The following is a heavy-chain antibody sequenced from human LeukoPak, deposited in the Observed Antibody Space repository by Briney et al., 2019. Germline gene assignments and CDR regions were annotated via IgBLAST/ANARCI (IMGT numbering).Heavy chain of an antibody. J-gene: IGHJ4*02. CDR3: SRDLSSTANWEFDY. CDR2: INPNSGGT. V-gene: IGHV1-2*06. D-gene: IGHD7-27*01. Sequence: GASVKVSCKASGYTFTGYYMHWVRQAPGQGLEWMGRINPNSGGTNYAQKFQGRVTMTRDTSISTAYMELTALTSDDTAIYYCSRDLSSTANWEFDYWGQGTLVAVSS. CDR1: GYTFTGYY.